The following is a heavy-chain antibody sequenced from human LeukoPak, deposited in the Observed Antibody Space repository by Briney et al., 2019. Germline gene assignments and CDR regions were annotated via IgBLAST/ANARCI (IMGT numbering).Heavy chain of an antibody. Sequence: ASAKVSCKASGYTFTSYYVHWARQAPGQGLEWMGIINPSGGSTSYAQKFQGRVTMTRDMSTSTVYMELSSLRSEDTAVYYCASGAGYSYGDYWGQGTLVTVSS. CDR3: ASGAGYSYGDY. CDR2: INPSGGST. CDR1: GYTFTSYY. V-gene: IGHV1-46*01. D-gene: IGHD5-18*01. J-gene: IGHJ4*02.